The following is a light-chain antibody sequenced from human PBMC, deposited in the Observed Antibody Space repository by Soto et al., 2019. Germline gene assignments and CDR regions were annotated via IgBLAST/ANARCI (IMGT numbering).Light chain of an antibody. CDR3: QSYDSSLSGYV. CDR2: GNS. J-gene: IGLJ1*01. Sequence: QSVLTQLPSVSGAPGQRVTISCTGSSSNIGAGYDVHWYQQLPGTAPKLLIYGNSNRPSGVPDRFSGSKSGTSASLAITGLQAEDEADYECQSYDSSLSGYVFGTGTKVTVL. CDR1: SSNIGAGYD. V-gene: IGLV1-40*01.